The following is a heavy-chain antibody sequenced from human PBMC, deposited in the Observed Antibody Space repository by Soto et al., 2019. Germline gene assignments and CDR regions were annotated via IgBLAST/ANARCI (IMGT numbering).Heavy chain of an antibody. Sequence: QPGGSLRLSCAASGFTFSSYAMHWVRQAPGKGLEWVAVISYDGSNKYYADSVKGRFTISRDNSKNTLYLQMNSLRAEDTALYYCARDMGPPCDQSPSWFDPWGQGTLVTVSS. CDR3: ARDMGPPCDQSPSWFDP. V-gene: IGHV3-30-3*01. J-gene: IGHJ5*02. CDR1: GFTFSSYA. D-gene: IGHD2-21*02. CDR2: ISYDGSNK.